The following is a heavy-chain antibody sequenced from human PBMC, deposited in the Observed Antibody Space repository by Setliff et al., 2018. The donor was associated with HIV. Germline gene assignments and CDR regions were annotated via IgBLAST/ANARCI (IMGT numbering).Heavy chain of an antibody. CDR1: GYTFTSYG. Sequence: ASVKVSCKASGYTFTSYGISWVRQAPGQGLEWMGWISAYNGNINYAQKVQGRVTMTTDTSTSTAYMELRSLRSDDTAVYYCAKAEAVAHLYPWGQGTLVTVSS. CDR2: ISAYNGNI. CDR3: AKAEAVAHLYP. J-gene: IGHJ5*02. V-gene: IGHV1-18*01. D-gene: IGHD6-19*01.